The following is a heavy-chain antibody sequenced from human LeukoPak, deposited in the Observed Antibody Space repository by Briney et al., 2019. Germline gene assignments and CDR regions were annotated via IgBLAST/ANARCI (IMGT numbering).Heavy chain of an antibody. CDR1: GGSISSYY. V-gene: IGHV4-4*07. Sequence: SETLSLTCTVSGGSISSYYWSWIRQPAGKGLEWIGRIYTSGSTNYNPSLKSRVTMSVDTSKYQFSLKLSSVTAADTAVYYCARAMTTVTTDWFDPWAREPWSPSPQ. J-gene: IGHJ5*02. D-gene: IGHD4-17*01. CDR3: ARAMTTVTTDWFDP. CDR2: IYTSGST.